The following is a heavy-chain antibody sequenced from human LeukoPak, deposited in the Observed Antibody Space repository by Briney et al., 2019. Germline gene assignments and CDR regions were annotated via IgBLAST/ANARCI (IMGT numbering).Heavy chain of an antibody. V-gene: IGHV1-8*01. CDR2: MNPNSGNT. D-gene: IGHD6-6*01. Sequence: EASVKVSCKASGYTFTSYDINWVRQATGQGLEWMGWMNPNSGNTGYAQKFQGRVTMTRNTSISTAYMELSSLKAEDTAVYYCAREGGLYSSSSSWGLFDYWGQGTLVTVSS. J-gene: IGHJ4*02. CDR1: GYTFTSYD. CDR3: AREGGLYSSSSSWGLFDY.